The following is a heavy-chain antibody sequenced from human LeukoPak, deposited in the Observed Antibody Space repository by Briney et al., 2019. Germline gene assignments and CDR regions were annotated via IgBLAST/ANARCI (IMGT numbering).Heavy chain of an antibody. CDR1: GDSTTNSRYY. V-gene: IGHV4-39*01. J-gene: IGHJ6*03. CDR3: VRHRGTEAIRNYYYYYMDV. D-gene: IGHD4-17*01. Sequence: SETLSLTCTVSGDSTTNSRYYWGWIRQPPGKWLDWIGSIYYSGSAYYNPSLKSRVTMSIDTSKNQFSLRLRSVTATDTAVYFCVRHRGTEAIRNYYYYYMDVWGKGTTVTVSS. CDR2: IYYSGSA.